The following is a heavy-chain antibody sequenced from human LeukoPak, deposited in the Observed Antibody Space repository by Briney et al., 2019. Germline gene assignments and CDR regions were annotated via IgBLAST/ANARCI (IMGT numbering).Heavy chain of an antibody. Sequence: PGGSLRLSCASPAFTFSTYSMNWVRQAPLKGLQWVSSISSSSSYIYYADSVKGRFTISRDNAKNSLYLQMNSLRAEDTAVYYCARLQWHTGFDPWGQGTLITVSS. D-gene: IGHD6-19*01. CDR3: ARLQWHTGFDP. CDR2: ISSSSSYI. J-gene: IGHJ5*02. V-gene: IGHV3-21*01. CDR1: AFTFSTYS.